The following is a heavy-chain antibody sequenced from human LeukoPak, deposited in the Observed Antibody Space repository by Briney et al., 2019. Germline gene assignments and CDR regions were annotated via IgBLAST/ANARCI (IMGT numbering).Heavy chain of an antibody. CDR3: ARGPPLTYDGSGHYFFDY. J-gene: IGHJ4*02. CDR1: GGSFSGYF. Sequence: SETLSLTCAVYGGSFSGYFWTWIRQPPGKGLEWIGEINHGGSTNYNPSLKSRVTISVDTSKNHFSLKLSSLTAADTAVYYCARGPPLTYDGSGHYFFDYWGQGTLVTVSS. D-gene: IGHD3-22*01. CDR2: INHGGST. V-gene: IGHV4-34*01.